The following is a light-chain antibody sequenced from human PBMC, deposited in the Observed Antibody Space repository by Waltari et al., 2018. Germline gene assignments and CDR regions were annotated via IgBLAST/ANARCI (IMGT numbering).Light chain of an antibody. V-gene: IGKV1-9*01. CDR1: QDISSH. CDR2: GAS. Sequence: DIQLTQSPSFLSTSVGDRVTITCRASQDISSHLAWYQQKPRKAPRLLVYGASTLHSGVPSRFSGTGSGTEFTLTINNLQPEDFATYYCQQLIRFPTFTFGQGTKLQIE. CDR3: QQLIRFPTFT. J-gene: IGKJ2*01.